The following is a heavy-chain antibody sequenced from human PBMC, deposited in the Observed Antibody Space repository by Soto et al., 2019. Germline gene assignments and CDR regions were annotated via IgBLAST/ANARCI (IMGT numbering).Heavy chain of an antibody. CDR3: ARGLSGYDPTDAFDI. D-gene: IGHD5-12*01. J-gene: IGHJ3*02. Sequence: ASVKVSCKASGYTFTSYYMHWVRQAPGQGLEWMGWINPNSGGTNYAQKFQGWVTMTRDTSISTAYMELSRLRSDDTAVYYCARGLSGYDPTDAFDIWGQGTMVTVSS. CDR1: GYTFTSYY. V-gene: IGHV1-2*04. CDR2: INPNSGGT.